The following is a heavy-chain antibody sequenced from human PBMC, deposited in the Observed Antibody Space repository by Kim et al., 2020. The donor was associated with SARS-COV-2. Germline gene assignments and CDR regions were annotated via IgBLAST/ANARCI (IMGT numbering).Heavy chain of an antibody. Sequence: STYYTDSVKGRFTISRDNSKNTLYLQMNSQRAEDTAVYYCARWGGVYLDYWGQGTLVTVSS. CDR2: ST. D-gene: IGHD2-8*02. J-gene: IGHJ4*02. V-gene: IGHV3-23*01. CDR3: ARWGGVYLDY.